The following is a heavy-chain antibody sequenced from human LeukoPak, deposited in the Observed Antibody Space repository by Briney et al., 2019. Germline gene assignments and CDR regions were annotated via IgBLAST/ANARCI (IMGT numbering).Heavy chain of an antibody. CDR1: GFTFSGSA. D-gene: IGHD3-3*01. Sequence: GGSLRLSCAASGFTFSGSAMHWVRQASGKGLEWVGRIRSKANSYATAYAASVKGRFTISRDDSKNTAYLQMNSLKTEDTAVYYCTRRVAQGFDYWGQGTLVTVSS. J-gene: IGHJ4*02. CDR2: IRSKANSYAT. V-gene: IGHV3-73*01. CDR3: TRRVAQGFDY.